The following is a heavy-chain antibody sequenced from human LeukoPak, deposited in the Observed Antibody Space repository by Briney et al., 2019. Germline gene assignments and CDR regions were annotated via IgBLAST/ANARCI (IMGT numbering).Heavy chain of an antibody. Sequence: SETLSLTCTVSGGSISSYYWSWIRQPPGKGLEWIGYIYYSGSTNYNPSLKSRVTISVDTSKNQFSLKLSPVTAADTAVYYCASYYGDGYYFMDVWGKGTTVTISS. CDR3: ASYYGDGYYFMDV. CDR1: GGSISSYY. D-gene: IGHD4-17*01. J-gene: IGHJ6*03. V-gene: IGHV4-59*01. CDR2: IYYSGST.